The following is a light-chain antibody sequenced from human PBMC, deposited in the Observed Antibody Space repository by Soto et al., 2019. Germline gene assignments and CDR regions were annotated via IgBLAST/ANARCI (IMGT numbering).Light chain of an antibody. V-gene: IGLV1-44*01. CDR2: SNN. Sequence: QSVLTQPPSASGTPGQRVTISCSGSSSNIGSNTVNWYQQLPGTAPKLLIYSNNQRPSGAPDRVSGSKSGTSASLAISGLQSEDEADYYCAAWDDSLNGYYVFGTGNKVTVL. CDR1: SSNIGSNT. J-gene: IGLJ1*01. CDR3: AAWDDSLNGYYV.